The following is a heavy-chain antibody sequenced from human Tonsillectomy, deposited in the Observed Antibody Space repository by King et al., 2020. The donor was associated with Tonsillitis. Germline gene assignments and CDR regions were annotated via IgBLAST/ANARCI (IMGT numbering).Heavy chain of an antibody. CDR2: IIPIYGTV. Sequence: VQLVQSAAEVKKPGSSLKVSCKASGGTFGSYATSWVRQAPGQGLEWMGGIIPIYGTVNYAQKFQGRVTISADESTSTVYMELSSLRSEDTAVYYCARGGSCSGGVCRDMDVWGRGTAVTVSS. CDR1: GGTFGSYA. CDR3: ARGGSCSGGVCRDMDV. V-gene: IGHV1-69*01. D-gene: IGHD2-8*02. J-gene: IGHJ6*02.